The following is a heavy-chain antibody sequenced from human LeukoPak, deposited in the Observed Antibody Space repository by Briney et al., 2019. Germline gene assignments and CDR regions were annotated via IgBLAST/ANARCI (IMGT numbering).Heavy chain of an antibody. D-gene: IGHD2-2*01. V-gene: IGHV1-2*06. CDR3: ARDVVVPAATNYYYYYGMDV. J-gene: IGHJ6*02. Sequence: GASVKVSCKASGYTFTNYDIIWVRQAPGQGLEWMGRINPNSGGTNYAQKFQGRVTMTRDTSISTAYMELSRLRSDDTAVYYCARDVVVPAATNYYYYYGMDVWGQGTTVTVSS. CDR2: INPNSGGT. CDR1: GYTFTNYD.